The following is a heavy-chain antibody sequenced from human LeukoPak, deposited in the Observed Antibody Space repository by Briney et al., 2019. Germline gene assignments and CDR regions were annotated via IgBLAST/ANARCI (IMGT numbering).Heavy chain of an antibody. V-gene: IGHV3-48*02. J-gene: IGHJ4*02. CDR2: ISSSGSTI. CDR3: ARLEYYYVSGNYYKLFDY. Sequence: PGGSLRLSCAASGFTFSSYNMNWVRQAPGKGLEWVSDISSSGSTIYFAESVKGRFTISRDNAKNSLYLQMNSLRDEDTAVYYCARLEYYYVSGNYYKLFDYWGQGTLVTVCS. CDR1: GFTFSSYN. D-gene: IGHD3-10*01.